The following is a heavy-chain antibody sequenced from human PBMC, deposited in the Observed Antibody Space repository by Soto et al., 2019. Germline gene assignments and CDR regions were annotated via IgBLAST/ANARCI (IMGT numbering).Heavy chain of an antibody. J-gene: IGHJ5*02. V-gene: IGHV6-1*01. Sequence: SQTLSLTCAISGDNISSNSAAWNWIRQSPSRGLEWLGRTYYRSRWSSDYAESVKGRITINPDTSKNQFSLPLNSVTPEDTAVYFCARRIAVGGTSWFDHWGQGTQLAVSS. CDR2: TYYRSRWSS. D-gene: IGHD6-19*01. CDR3: ARRIAVGGTSWFDH. CDR1: GDNISSNSAA.